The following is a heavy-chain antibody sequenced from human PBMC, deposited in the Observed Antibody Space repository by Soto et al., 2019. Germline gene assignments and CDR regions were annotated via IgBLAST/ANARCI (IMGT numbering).Heavy chain of an antibody. J-gene: IGHJ4*02. CDR3: AKGITTVTPSLPTVTDY. Sequence: EVQLLESGGGLVQPGGSLRLSCTXSGFTFRSYGMRWVRQAPGKGLEWVSDISGSGDSTYYADSVKGRFTISRDNSKNTLYLQMNSLRAEDTAIYYCAKGITTVTPSLPTVTDYWGQGTLVTVSS. V-gene: IGHV3-23*01. CDR2: ISGSGDST. D-gene: IGHD4-17*01. CDR1: GFTFRSYG.